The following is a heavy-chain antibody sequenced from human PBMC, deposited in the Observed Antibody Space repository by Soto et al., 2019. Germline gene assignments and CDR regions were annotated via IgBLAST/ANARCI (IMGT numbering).Heavy chain of an antibody. CDR1: GGSISSYY. CDR2: IYYSGST. Sequence: SETLSLTCTVSGGSISSYYWSWIRQPPGKGLEWIGYIYYSGSTNYNPSLKSRVTISVDTSKNQSSLKLSSVTAADTAVYYCARVDDILTGYVFDYWGQGTLVTVSS. J-gene: IGHJ4*02. D-gene: IGHD3-9*01. CDR3: ARVDDILTGYVFDY. V-gene: IGHV4-59*01.